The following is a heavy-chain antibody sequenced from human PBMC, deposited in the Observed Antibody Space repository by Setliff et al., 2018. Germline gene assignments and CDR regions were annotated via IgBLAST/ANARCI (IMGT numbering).Heavy chain of an antibody. Sequence: SATLSLTCTVSGYHISRGFYWGWIRQSPGKGLEWIGSVYHSGSSYQNPSLRSRIAVSVDTSKNQFSLRLNSVTAADTAVYFCARAAARAEYSDTSAYLPFDFWGLGTLVTVSS. J-gene: IGHJ4*02. V-gene: IGHV4-38-2*02. CDR2: VYHSGSS. CDR3: ARAAARAEYSDTSAYLPFDF. D-gene: IGHD3-16*01. CDR1: GYHISRGFY.